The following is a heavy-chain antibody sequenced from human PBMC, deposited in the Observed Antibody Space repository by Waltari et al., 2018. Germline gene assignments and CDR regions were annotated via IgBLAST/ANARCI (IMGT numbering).Heavy chain of an antibody. Sequence: QVQLVQSGAEVKKPGSSVKVSCKASGGTFSSYTISWVRQAPGQGLEWMGRIIPILGIANYAQKFQGRVTITADKSTSTAYMELSSLRSEDTAVYYCARGVTMVRGDLIYFDYWGQGTLVTISS. CDR2: IIPILGIA. V-gene: IGHV1-69*02. CDR1: GGTFSSYT. J-gene: IGHJ4*02. D-gene: IGHD3-10*01. CDR3: ARGVTMVRGDLIYFDY.